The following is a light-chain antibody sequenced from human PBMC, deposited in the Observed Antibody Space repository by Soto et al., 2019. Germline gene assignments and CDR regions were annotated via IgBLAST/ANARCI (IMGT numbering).Light chain of an antibody. V-gene: IGKV3D-20*02. CDR1: QTVIRSA. Sequence: EIVLTQSPGTLSLSPGERATLSCRASQTVIRSALAWYQQKPGQAPRLLISGASNRATGIPDRFSGSGSGTDFTLTISSLEPEDFAVYYCQQRSKWPLTFGGGTKVDIK. CDR2: GAS. J-gene: IGKJ4*01. CDR3: QQRSKWPLT.